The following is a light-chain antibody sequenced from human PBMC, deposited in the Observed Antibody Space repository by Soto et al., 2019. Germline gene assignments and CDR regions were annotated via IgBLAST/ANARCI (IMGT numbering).Light chain of an antibody. J-gene: IGLJ2*01. CDR3: CSYSGTYTEVV. Sequence: QSALTQPRSVSGSPGQSVTISCTGISNNYVSWYQQHPGKVPKVIVYDVTLRPSGVSDRFSGSRSGNTASLAISGLRAEDEADDDCCSYSGTYTEVVFGGGTQLTVL. CDR2: DVT. CDR1: SNNY. V-gene: IGLV2-11*01.